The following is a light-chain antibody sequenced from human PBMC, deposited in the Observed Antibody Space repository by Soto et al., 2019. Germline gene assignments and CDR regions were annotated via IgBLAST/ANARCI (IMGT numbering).Light chain of an antibody. CDR2: EVS. Sequence: QSALTQPASVSGSPGQAITISCTGTSSDFGGYNYVSWYKQHPGKAPKLMIYEVSNRPSGVSNRFSGSKSGNTASLTISGLQAEDEAEYYCSSYTSSSSLLYVFGTGTKLTVL. V-gene: IGLV2-14*01. CDR1: SSDFGGYNY. CDR3: SSYTSSSSLLYV. J-gene: IGLJ1*01.